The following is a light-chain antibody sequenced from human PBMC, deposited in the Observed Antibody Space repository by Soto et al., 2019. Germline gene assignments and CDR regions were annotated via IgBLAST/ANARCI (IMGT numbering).Light chain of an antibody. CDR1: QSLGSD. Sequence: EIVMTQSPGTLSLSPGDTATLSCRASQSLGSDLAWYQQKPGQAPRLLIFGASARPTGIPARISGSGSGTEFTLTISSLEPEDFAVYYCQQRSNLPWTFGQGTKVDIK. J-gene: IGKJ1*01. V-gene: IGKV3-15*01. CDR3: QQRSNLPWT. CDR2: GAS.